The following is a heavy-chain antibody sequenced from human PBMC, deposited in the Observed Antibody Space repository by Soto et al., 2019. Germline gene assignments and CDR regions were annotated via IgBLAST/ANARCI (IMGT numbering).Heavy chain of an antibody. CDR1: GDSISPYY. D-gene: IGHD1-1*01. J-gene: IGHJ4*02. Sequence: SETLSLTCNVSGDSISPYYWTWIRQPPGKGLEWIGYIYYSGSTYYNPSLKSRVTTSVDTSKNQFSLKLSSVTAADTAVYYCARWPQLEPRFDYWGQGTLVTVSS. V-gene: IGHV4-59*06. CDR2: IYYSGST. CDR3: ARWPQLEPRFDY.